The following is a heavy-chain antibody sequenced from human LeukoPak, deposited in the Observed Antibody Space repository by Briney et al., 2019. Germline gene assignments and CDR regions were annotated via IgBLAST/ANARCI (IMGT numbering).Heavy chain of an antibody. D-gene: IGHD3-16*01. CDR1: GFTFSTYP. CDR2: ISDSGVNT. CDR3: AKGLRGNGGFDY. J-gene: IGHJ4*02. V-gene: IGHV3-23*01. Sequence: GGSLRLSCAASGFTFSTYPMNWVRQAPGQGLEWVSTISDSGVNTYYADSVKGRFTISRDNSKNTLYLQMNSLRAEDTAIYYCAKGLRGNGGFDYWGQGTLVTVSS.